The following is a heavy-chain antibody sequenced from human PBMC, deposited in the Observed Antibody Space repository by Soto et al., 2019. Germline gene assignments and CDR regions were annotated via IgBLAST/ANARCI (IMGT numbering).Heavy chain of an antibody. CDR2: ISGSGGST. Sequence: EVQLLESGGGLVQPGGSLRLSCAASGFTFSSYAMSWVRQAPGKGLEWVSAISGSGGSTYYADSVKGRFTISRDNSKNTLYLQTNSLRAEDTGVYYCAKGTDLFNYYGSGRGRVYYYYLDVWGKGTTVTVSS. D-gene: IGHD3-10*01. CDR3: AKGTDLFNYYGSGRGRVYYYYLDV. V-gene: IGHV3-23*01. CDR1: GFTFSSYA. J-gene: IGHJ6*03.